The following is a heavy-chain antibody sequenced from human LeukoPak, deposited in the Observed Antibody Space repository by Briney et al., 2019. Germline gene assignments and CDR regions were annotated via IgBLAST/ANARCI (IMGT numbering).Heavy chain of an antibody. CDR2: ISGSGVSA. CDR3: AKRRSGSSGWFPFDS. CDR1: GFTFSAYV. Sequence: GGSLRLSCVASGFTFSAYVMAWVRQAPGKGLEWVSGISGSGVSAYYGDSVKGRFTISRDNPKNTVYLQMDSLRAEDTAVYYCAKRRSGSSGWFPFDSWGQGTLVTVSS. D-gene: IGHD6-19*01. V-gene: IGHV3-23*01. J-gene: IGHJ4*02.